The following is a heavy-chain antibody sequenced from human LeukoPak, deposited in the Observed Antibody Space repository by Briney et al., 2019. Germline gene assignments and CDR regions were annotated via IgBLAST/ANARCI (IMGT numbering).Heavy chain of an antibody. CDR2: INAGNGNT. D-gene: IGHD1-26*01. CDR3: ARGEPSGSYYTEQTLGAFDI. CDR1: GYTFTSYA. J-gene: IGHJ3*02. Sequence: ASVKVSCKASGYTFTSYAMHWVRQAPGQRLEWMGWINAGNGNTKYSQEFQGRVTITRDTSASTAYMELSSLRSEDMAVYYCARGEPSGSYYTEQTLGAFDIWGQGTMVTVSS. V-gene: IGHV1-3*03.